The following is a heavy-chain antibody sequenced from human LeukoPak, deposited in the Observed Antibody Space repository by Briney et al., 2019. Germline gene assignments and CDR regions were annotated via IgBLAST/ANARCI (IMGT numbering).Heavy chain of an antibody. CDR2: ISGSGAST. V-gene: IGHV3-23*01. J-gene: IGHJ4*02. D-gene: IGHD1-26*01. CDR1: GFTLSTNA. CDR3: AKDVGKWESLHFFDY. Sequence: GGSLRLSCLTSGFTLSTNAMSWVRQAPGRGLEWISGISGSGASTYYADSVKGRFTISRDDSRNTLYLQMNSLRGDDTAVYYCAKDVGKWESLHFFDYWGQGTLVTVSS.